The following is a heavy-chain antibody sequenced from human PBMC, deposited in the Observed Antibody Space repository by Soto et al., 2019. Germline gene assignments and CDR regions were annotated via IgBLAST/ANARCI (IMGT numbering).Heavy chain of an antibody. CDR2: FDPEDGET. CDR1: GYTLTELS. V-gene: IGHV1-24*01. D-gene: IGHD3-3*01. Sequence: ASVKVSCKVSGYTLTELSMHWVRQAPGKGLEWVGGFDPEDGETIYAQKFQGRVTMTEDTSTDTAYMELSSLRSEDTAVYYCARVGVYDFWSGIFDPWGQGTLVTVSS. J-gene: IGHJ5*02. CDR3: ARVGVYDFWSGIFDP.